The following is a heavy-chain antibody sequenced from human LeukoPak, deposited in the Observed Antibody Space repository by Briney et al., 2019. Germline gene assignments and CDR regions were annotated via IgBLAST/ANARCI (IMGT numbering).Heavy chain of an antibody. Sequence: GRSLRLSCAASGFTFSSYGMHWVRQAPGKGLEWVAVIWYDGGNKYYADSVKGRFTISRDNSKNTLYLQMNSLRAEDTAVYYCARDHSSGWYFDYWGQGTLVTVSS. J-gene: IGHJ4*02. CDR1: GFTFSSYG. CDR3: ARDHSSGWYFDY. CDR2: IWYDGGNK. D-gene: IGHD6-19*01. V-gene: IGHV3-33*01.